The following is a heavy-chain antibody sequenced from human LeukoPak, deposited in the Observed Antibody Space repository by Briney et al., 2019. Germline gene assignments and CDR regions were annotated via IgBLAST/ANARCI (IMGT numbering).Heavy chain of an antibody. Sequence: PSETLSLTCAVYGGSFSGYYWSWIRQPPGKGLEWIEEINHSGSTNYNPSLKSRVTILVDTSKNQFSLKLSSVTAADTAVYYCARGRNRVVVPAAIRPLFDYWGQGTLVTVSS. CDR3: ARGRNRVVVPAAIRPLFDY. J-gene: IGHJ4*02. D-gene: IGHD2-2*02. CDR1: GGSFSGYY. CDR2: INHSGST. V-gene: IGHV4-34*01.